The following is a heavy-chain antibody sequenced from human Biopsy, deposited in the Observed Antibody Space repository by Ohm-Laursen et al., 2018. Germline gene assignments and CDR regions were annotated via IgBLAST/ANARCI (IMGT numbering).Heavy chain of an antibody. D-gene: IGHD5-18*01. J-gene: IGHJ4*02. Sequence: GTLSLTCTVSDGSINSYYWNWIRQPPGKRLEWIGNIYYSGSTNFDPSLKSRVTISVDTSKNQFSLKLSSVTAADTAVYFCARGSSYGYDFDYWGQGTLVAVSS. V-gene: IGHV4-59*01. CDR2: IYYSGST. CDR1: DGSINSYY. CDR3: ARGSSYGYDFDY.